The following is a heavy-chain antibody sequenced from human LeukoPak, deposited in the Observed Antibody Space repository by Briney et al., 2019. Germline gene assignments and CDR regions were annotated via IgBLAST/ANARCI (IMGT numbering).Heavy chain of an antibody. D-gene: IGHD4-23*01. J-gene: IGHJ4*02. V-gene: IGHV1-2*02. CDR3: ARDLYGGTSATFDY. Sequence: GASVKGSCKASGYTFTGYYMHWVREAPGQGLEWMGWINPNSGGTKYAQKFQGRVTMTSDTSISSAYMELSRLRSDDRAVYYCARDLYGGTSATFDYWGQGTLVTVSS. CDR1: GYTFTGYY. CDR2: INPNSGGT.